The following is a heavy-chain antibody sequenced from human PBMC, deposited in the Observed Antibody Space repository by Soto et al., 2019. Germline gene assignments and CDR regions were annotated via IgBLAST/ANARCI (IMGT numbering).Heavy chain of an antibody. J-gene: IGHJ5*02. Sequence: SETLSLTCTVSGGSLSTYYWSWLRQPPGKGLEWIGYVRYSGTTDYNPSLKSRVTISLDTSNNRFSLNLRSVTAADTAIYYCATYHGAGSFGGWIDPWGQGTLVTVSS. D-gene: IGHD3-10*01. V-gene: IGHV4-59*03. CDR1: GGSLSTYY. CDR2: VRYSGTT. CDR3: ATYHGAGSFGGWIDP.